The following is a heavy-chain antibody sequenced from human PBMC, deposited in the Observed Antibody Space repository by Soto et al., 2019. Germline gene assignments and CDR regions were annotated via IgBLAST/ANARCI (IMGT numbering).Heavy chain of an antibody. V-gene: IGHV1-2*02. J-gene: IGHJ5*02. CDR1: GYTFTVYY. CDR3: ARDKYTNYVNYFDL. CDR2: INPKSGGT. D-gene: IGHD3-16*01. Sequence: GASVKVSCKASGYTFTVYYMHWVRQAPGQGLEWMGWINPKSGGTMYPQKFQGRVTMTWDTSISTAYMALTGLRAEDTALYYCARDKYTNYVNYFDLWGQGTLVTVSS.